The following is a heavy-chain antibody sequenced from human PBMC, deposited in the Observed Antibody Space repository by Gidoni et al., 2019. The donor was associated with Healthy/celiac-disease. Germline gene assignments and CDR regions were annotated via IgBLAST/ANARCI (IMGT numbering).Heavy chain of an antibody. V-gene: IGHV4-39*01. CDR1: GGSISSSSYY. Sequence: QLQLQESGPGLVKPSETLSLTCTVSGGSISSSSYYWGWIRQPPGKGLEWIGSIYYSGSTYYNPSLKSRVTISVDTSKNQFSLKLSSVTAADTAVYYCAGDKFWSGYLPRGAFDIWGQGTMVTVSS. CDR2: IYYSGST. D-gene: IGHD3-3*01. CDR3: AGDKFWSGYLPRGAFDI. J-gene: IGHJ3*02.